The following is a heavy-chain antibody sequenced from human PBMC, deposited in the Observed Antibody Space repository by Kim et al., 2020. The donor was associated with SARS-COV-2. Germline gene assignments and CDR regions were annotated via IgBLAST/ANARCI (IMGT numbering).Heavy chain of an antibody. Sequence: GGSLRLSCAASGFTFSDYYMSWIRQAPGKGLEWVSYISSSSSYTNYADSVKGRFTISRDNAKNSLYLQMNSLRAEDTAVYYCARPWGRSGWYYDYWGQGTLVTVSS. D-gene: IGHD6-19*01. V-gene: IGHV3-11*06. CDR1: GFTFSDYY. CDR3: ARPWGRSGWYYDY. CDR2: ISSSSSYT. J-gene: IGHJ4*02.